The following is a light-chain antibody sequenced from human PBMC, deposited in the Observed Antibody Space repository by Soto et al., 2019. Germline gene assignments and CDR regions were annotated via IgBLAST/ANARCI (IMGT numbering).Light chain of an antibody. V-gene: IGKV1-5*03. Sequence: DVHMTQSPSTLSASVGDRVTITCRARQNINRWLAWYQQRPGKAPNLLIHKASTLEVGVPSRFSGSASGTEFTLTISSLQPDDFAVYFCLQYNVYPLSFGGGTKVDIK. J-gene: IGKJ4*01. CDR3: LQYNVYPLS. CDR2: KAS. CDR1: QNINRW.